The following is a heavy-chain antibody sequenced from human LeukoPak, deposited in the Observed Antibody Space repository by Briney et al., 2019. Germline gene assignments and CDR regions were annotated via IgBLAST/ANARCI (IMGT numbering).Heavy chain of an antibody. Sequence: SETLSLTCTVSGGSISDNIYYWGWIRQPPGKGLEWIGEIYHSGSTNYNPSLKSRVTISVDKSKNQFSLKLTSVTAADTAVYYCARAGDYSSSWYGVNDYWGQGTLVTVSS. CDR1: GGSISDNIYY. D-gene: IGHD6-13*01. CDR3: ARAGDYSSSWYGVNDY. J-gene: IGHJ4*02. CDR2: IYHSGST. V-gene: IGHV4-39*07.